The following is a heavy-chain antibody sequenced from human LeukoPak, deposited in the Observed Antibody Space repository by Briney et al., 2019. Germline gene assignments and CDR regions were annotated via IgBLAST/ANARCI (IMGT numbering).Heavy chain of an antibody. V-gene: IGHV4-59*01. CDR2: IYYSGST. J-gene: IGHJ4*02. Sequence: SETLSLTCTVSGGSISSYYWTWIRQPPGKGLEWIGYIYYSGSTNYNPSLKSRVTTSVDTSKNQFSLKLKSVTAADTAVYYCARGRGADGYYFDYWGQGTLVTVSS. D-gene: IGHD5-24*01. CDR3: ARGRGADGYYFDY. CDR1: GGSISSYY.